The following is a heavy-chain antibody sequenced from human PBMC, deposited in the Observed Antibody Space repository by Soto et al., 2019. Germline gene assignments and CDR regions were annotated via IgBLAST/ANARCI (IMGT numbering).Heavy chain of an antibody. CDR3: ARSSGHYRPFDS. CDR1: GFTFSSYE. J-gene: IGHJ4*02. V-gene: IGHV3-48*03. CDR2: ITGDGYTI. D-gene: IGHD3-22*01. Sequence: EVQLVESGGGLLQPGGSLRLSCAASGFTFSSYEMNWVRQAPGKGLEWVSHITGDGYTIYYADSVKGRFTISRDNAKNSLYLQMNSLRAEDTAIYYCARSSGHYRPFDSWGQGTLVTVSS.